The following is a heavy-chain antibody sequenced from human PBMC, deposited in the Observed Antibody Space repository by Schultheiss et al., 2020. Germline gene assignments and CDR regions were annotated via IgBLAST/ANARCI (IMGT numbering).Heavy chain of an antibody. CDR2: IKSKTDGGTT. Sequence: ESLKISCAAAGFTFSNAWMSWVRQAPGKGLEWVGRIKSKTDGGTTDYAAPVKGRFTISRDDSKNTLYLQMNSLKTEDTAVYYCAKELEVAGSYYYYGMDVWGQGTTVTVSS. CDR1: GFTFSNAW. V-gene: IGHV3-15*01. D-gene: IGHD6-19*01. J-gene: IGHJ6*02. CDR3: AKELEVAGSYYYYGMDV.